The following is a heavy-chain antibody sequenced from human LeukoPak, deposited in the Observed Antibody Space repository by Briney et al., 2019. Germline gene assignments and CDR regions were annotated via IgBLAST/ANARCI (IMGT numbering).Heavy chain of an antibody. CDR3: ARDQWLQSYYYMDV. D-gene: IGHD5-24*01. J-gene: IGHJ6*03. CDR2: ISSSSSYI. V-gene: IGHV3-21*01. Sequence: TGGSLRLSCTVSGFTVSSNSMSWVRQAPGKGLEWVSSISSSSSYIYYADSVKGRFTISRDNAKNSLYLQMNSLRAEDTAVYYCARDQWLQSYYYMDVWGKGTTVTISS. CDR1: GFTVSSNS.